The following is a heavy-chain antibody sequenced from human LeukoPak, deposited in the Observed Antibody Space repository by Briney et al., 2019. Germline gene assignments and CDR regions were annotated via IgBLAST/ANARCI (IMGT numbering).Heavy chain of an antibody. Sequence: SEPLSLTCTVSGGSISTYYWSWMRQPPGRGLEWIGYIYYSGSTNHNPSLQSRVTISVDTSKNQFSLKLNSVTAADTAVYYCARGGVPGGFYGSFDYWGQGTLVSVSS. CDR1: GGSISTYY. CDR3: ARGGVPGGFYGSFDY. V-gene: IGHV4-59*01. D-gene: IGHD3-3*01. J-gene: IGHJ4*02. CDR2: IYYSGST.